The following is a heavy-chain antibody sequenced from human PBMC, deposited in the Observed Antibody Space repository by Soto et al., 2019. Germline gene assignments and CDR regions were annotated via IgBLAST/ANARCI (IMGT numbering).Heavy chain of an antibody. CDR3: ARAPYYDSSGYYSVGFDY. J-gene: IGHJ4*02. V-gene: IGHV1-46*01. D-gene: IGHD3-22*01. Sequence: ASVKVSCKASGYTFTSYYMHWVRQAPGQGLEWMGIINPSGGSTSYAQKFQGRVTMTRDTSTSTVYMELSSLRSEDTAVYYCARAPYYDSSGYYSVGFDYWGQGTLVTVS. CDR1: GYTFTSYY. CDR2: INPSGGST.